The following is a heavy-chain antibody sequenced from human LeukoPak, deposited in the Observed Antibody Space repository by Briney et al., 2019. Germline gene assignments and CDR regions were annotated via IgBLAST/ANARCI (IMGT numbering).Heavy chain of an antibody. D-gene: IGHD4-17*01. CDR1: GFTFSSYA. Sequence: GGSLRLSCAASGFTFSSYAMHWVRQAPGKGLEWVAVISYDGSNKYYADSVKGRFTISRDNSKNTLYLQMNSLRAEDTAVYYCAKRIGTTVTTRMDVWGKGTTVTISS. J-gene: IGHJ6*04. CDR3: AKRIGTTVTTRMDV. CDR2: ISYDGSNK. V-gene: IGHV3-30*04.